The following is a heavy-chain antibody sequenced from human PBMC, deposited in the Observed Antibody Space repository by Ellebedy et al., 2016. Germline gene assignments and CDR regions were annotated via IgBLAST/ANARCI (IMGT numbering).Heavy chain of an antibody. V-gene: IGHV1-18*01. CDR1: GYTFTSYG. J-gene: IGHJ4*02. Sequence: ASVKVSCKASGYTFTSYGISWVRQAPGQGLEWMGWISTYDGNTNYAQNLQGRVTMTTDTSTGTVYMELRSLISDDTAVYYCTRDSGRASHFRTCGDYWGQGTLVTVSS. CDR2: ISTYDGNT. CDR3: TRDSGRASHFRTCGDY. D-gene: IGHD1-14*01.